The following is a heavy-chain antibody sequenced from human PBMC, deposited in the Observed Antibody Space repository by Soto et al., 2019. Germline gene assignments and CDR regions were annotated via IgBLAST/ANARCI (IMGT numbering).Heavy chain of an antibody. Sequence: QVQLVQSGAEVKKPGASMKVSCKASGYTFTSYYMHWVRQAPGQGLEWMGVINPSGGGTSYAQKSQGRVTMTRDTSTSTVYMELSSLRSEDTAVYYCARSRLMVYDAFDIWGQGTMVTVSS. V-gene: IGHV1-46*01. D-gene: IGHD2-8*01. J-gene: IGHJ3*02. CDR2: INPSGGGT. CDR1: GYTFTSYY. CDR3: ARSRLMVYDAFDI.